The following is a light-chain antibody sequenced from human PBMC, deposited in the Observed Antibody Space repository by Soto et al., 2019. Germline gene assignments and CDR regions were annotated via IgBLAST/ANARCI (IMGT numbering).Light chain of an antibody. J-gene: IGKJ4*01. Sequence: DIVMTQSPHSLAVSLGEWATVTCKSTQSALYSSNNKSYLAWYQQKPGQPPKLLIYWSSSRESGVPDRFSGSGSGTDFTLTISSLQAEDVAVYYCQQYYSTPLTFGGGTKVDIK. CDR2: WSS. CDR3: QQYYSTPLT. CDR1: QSALYSSNNKSY. V-gene: IGKV4-1*01.